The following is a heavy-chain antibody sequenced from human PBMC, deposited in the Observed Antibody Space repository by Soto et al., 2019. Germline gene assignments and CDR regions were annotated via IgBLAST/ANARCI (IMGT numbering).Heavy chain of an antibody. D-gene: IGHD1-26*01. J-gene: IGHJ6*02. CDR2: IYSAGNT. CDR1: GFTVSSNY. Sequence: GGSLRLSCAASGFTVSSNYMSWVRQAPGKGLEWISIIYSAGNTYYADSVKGRFTISRDNSKNTLYLQMNSLGAEDTAVYYCARDFVVGGPTINYYYGMDVWGQRTTVTVSS. CDR3: ARDFVVGGPTINYYYGMDV. V-gene: IGHV3-66*01.